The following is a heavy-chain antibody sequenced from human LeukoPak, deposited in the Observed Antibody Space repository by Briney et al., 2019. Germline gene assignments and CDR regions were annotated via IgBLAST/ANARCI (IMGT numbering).Heavy chain of an antibody. Sequence: SETLSLTCAVSGGSISSGGYSWSWIRQPPGKGLEWIGYIYHSGSTYYNPSLKSRVTISVDRSKNQFSLKLSSVTAADTAVYYCARAEIAVEGHAAFDIWGQGTMVTVSS. CDR1: GGSISSGGYS. J-gene: IGHJ3*02. CDR3: ARAEIAVEGHAAFDI. CDR2: IYHSGST. D-gene: IGHD6-19*01. V-gene: IGHV4-30-2*01.